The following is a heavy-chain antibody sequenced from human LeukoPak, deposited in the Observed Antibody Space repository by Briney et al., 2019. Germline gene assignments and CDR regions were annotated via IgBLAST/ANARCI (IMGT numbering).Heavy chain of an antibody. CDR2: INHSGST. CDR1: GGSISSSSYY. CDR3: ARGCLRYLRSTSCEYNWFDP. D-gene: IGHD2-2*01. V-gene: IGHV4-39*07. J-gene: IGHJ5*02. Sequence: ASETLSLTCTVSGGSISSSSYYWGWIRQTPGKGLEWIGEINHSGSTNYNPSLKSRVTISVDTSKNQFSLKLSSVTAADTAVYYCARGCLRYLRSTSCEYNWFDPWGQGTLVAVSS.